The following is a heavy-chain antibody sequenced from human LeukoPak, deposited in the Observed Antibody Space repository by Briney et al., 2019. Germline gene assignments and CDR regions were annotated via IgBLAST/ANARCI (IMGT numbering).Heavy chain of an antibody. CDR2: INPSGGST. D-gene: IGHD5-18*01. V-gene: IGHV1-46*01. J-gene: IGHJ4*02. CDR3: ARDLAGYSYGSDY. CDR1: GYTFTSYY. Sequence: ASVKVSCKASGYTFTSYYMHWVRQAPGQGLEWMGIINPSGGSTSYAQKFQGRVTITRDMSTSTVYMELSSLRSEDTAVYYCARDLAGYSYGSDYWGQGTLVTVS.